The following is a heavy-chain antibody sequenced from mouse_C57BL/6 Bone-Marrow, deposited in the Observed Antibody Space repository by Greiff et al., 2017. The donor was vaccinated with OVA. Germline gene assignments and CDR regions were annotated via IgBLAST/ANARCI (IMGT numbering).Heavy chain of an antibody. CDR2: IDPSDSYT. Sequence: VQLQQPGAELVMPGASVKLSCKASGYTFTSYWMHWVKQRPGQGLEWIGEIDPSDSYTNYNQKFKGKSTLPVDKSSSTAYMPLSSLTAEDSAVYYCARVGAMDYWGQGTSVTVSS. D-gene: IGHD3-3*01. CDR1: GYTFTSYW. CDR3: ARVGAMDY. V-gene: IGHV1-69*01. J-gene: IGHJ4*01.